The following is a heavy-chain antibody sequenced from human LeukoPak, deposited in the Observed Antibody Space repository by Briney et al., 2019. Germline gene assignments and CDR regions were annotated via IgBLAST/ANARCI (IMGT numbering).Heavy chain of an antibody. V-gene: IGHV3-33*06. D-gene: IGHD3-16*02. CDR1: GFTFSSYG. CDR2: IWYDGSNK. J-gene: IGHJ4*02. CDR3: AKELVWGSYRYYFDY. Sequence: GGSLRLSCVTSGFTFSSYGMHWVRQAPGKGLEWVAVIWYDGSNKYYADSVKGRFTISRDNSKNTLYLQMNSLRAEDTAVYYCAKELVWGSYRYYFDYWGQGTLVTVSS.